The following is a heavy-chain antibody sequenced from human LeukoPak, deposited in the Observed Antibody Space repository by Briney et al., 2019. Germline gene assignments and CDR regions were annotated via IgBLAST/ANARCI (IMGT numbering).Heavy chain of an antibody. CDR2: ISYDGSNK. J-gene: IGHJ4*02. CDR3: AKEGQYADYFDY. Sequence: QPGRSLRLSCAASGFTFSSYGMHWVRQAPGKGLEWVAVISYDGSNKYYADSVKGRFTISRDNSKNTLYLQMNSLRAEDTAVYYCAKEGQYADYFDYWGQGTLVTVSS. V-gene: IGHV3-30*18. CDR1: GFTFSSYG. D-gene: IGHD2-2*01.